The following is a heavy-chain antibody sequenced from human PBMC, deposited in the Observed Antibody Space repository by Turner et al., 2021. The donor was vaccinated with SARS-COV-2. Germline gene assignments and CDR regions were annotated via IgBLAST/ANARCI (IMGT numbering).Heavy chain of an antibody. J-gene: IGHJ4*02. D-gene: IGHD6-19*01. CDR1: GFTFSTYG. CDR3: AKDHVTVAAYFDY. V-gene: IGHV3-30*18. Sequence: QVQLVESGGGGVQPGRSLRISCVASGFTFSTYGMHWVRQAPGKGLEWVAVISYHGSNKYYADSVKGRFTISRDNSKNTLYLQMNSLRAEDTAVYYCAKDHVTVAAYFDYWGQGTLVTVSS. CDR2: ISYHGSNK.